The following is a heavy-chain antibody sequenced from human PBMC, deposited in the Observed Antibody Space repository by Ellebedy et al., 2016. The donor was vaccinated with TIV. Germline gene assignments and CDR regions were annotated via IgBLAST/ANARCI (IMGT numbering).Heavy chain of an antibody. CDR3: ARDLQKRGGAVAGFDP. J-gene: IGHJ5*02. Sequence: ASVKVSXXASGYTFTSYYMHWVRQAPGQGLEWMGIINPSGGSTSYAQKFQGRVTMTRDTSTSTVYMELSSLRSEDTAMYYCARDLQKRGGAVAGFDPWGQGTLVTVSS. CDR2: INPSGGST. D-gene: IGHD6-19*01. CDR1: GYTFTSYY. V-gene: IGHV1-46*01.